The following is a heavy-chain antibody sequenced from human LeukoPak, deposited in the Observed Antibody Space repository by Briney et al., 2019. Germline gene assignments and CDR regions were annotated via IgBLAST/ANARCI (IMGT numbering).Heavy chain of an antibody. D-gene: IGHD5-18*01. CDR2: INHSGST. CDR3: ARARFGGYSYGYDYYFDY. V-gene: IGHV4-34*01. Sequence: KPSETLSLTCAVYGVSFSGYYWSWIRQPPGKGLEWIGEINHSGSTNYNPSLKSRVTISVGTSKNQFSLKLSSVTAADTAVYYCARARFGGYSYGYDYYFDYWGQGTLVTVSS. CDR1: GVSFSGYY. J-gene: IGHJ4*02.